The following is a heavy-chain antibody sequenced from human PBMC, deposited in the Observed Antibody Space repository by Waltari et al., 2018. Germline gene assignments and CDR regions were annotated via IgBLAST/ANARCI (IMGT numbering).Heavy chain of an antibody. J-gene: IGHJ4*02. CDR2: IYHSGST. D-gene: IGHD2-15*01. CDR3: ARAVGPSLTYFDY. Sequence: QVQLQESGPGLVKPSETLSLTCAVSGYSISSGYYWGWIRQPPGKGLEWIGSIYHSGSTYYNPSLKSRVTISVDTSKNQFSLKLSSVTAADTAVYYCARAVGPSLTYFDYWGQGTLVTVSS. V-gene: IGHV4-38-2*01. CDR1: GYSISSGYY.